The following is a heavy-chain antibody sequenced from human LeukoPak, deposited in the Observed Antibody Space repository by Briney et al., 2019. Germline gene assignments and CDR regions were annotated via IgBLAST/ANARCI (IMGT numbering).Heavy chain of an antibody. CDR2: ISGSSIYK. Sequence: GGSLRLSCAASGFTFNTYGMSWVRQAPGKGLEWVSSISGSSIYKYYADSVKGRFTISRDNAKNSLYLQMNSLRAEDTAVYYCARDFYDSSGYYYDYWGQGTLVTVSS. J-gene: IGHJ4*02. CDR1: GFTFNTYG. D-gene: IGHD3-22*01. V-gene: IGHV3-21*01. CDR3: ARDFYDSSGYYYDY.